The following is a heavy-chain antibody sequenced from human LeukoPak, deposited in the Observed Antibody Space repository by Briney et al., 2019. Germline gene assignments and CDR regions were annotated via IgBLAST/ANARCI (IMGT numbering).Heavy chain of an antibody. CDR2: IYPGDSDT. Sequence: GESLKISCKGSGYCFTTYWIAWVRQLPGKGLEWMGVIYPGDSDTRYSPSFQGQVTLSPDKSISTAYLQWSSLKASDTAIYYCARALVGAATLSYWGQGTLVTVSS. V-gene: IGHV5-51*01. J-gene: IGHJ4*02. D-gene: IGHD1-26*01. CDR1: GYCFTTYW. CDR3: ARALVGAATLSY.